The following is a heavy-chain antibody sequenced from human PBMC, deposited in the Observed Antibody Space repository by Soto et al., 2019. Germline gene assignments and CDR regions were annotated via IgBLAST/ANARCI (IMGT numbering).Heavy chain of an antibody. D-gene: IGHD6-6*01. CDR1: GWAFSIDA. Sequence: SVTVSCTGSGWAFSIDAIGCVRQAPGQAVEWMGGTIPIFGTANYAQKFQGRVTITRDMSTSTAYMGLSSLRSEDTAVYYCAADLSIAAQYYYYYGMDVWGQGTTVTVS. V-gene: IGHV1-69*05. CDR2: TIPIFGTA. CDR3: AADLSIAAQYYYYYGMDV. J-gene: IGHJ6*02.